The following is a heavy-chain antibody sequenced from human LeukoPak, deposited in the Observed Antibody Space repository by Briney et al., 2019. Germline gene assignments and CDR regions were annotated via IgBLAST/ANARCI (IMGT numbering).Heavy chain of an antibody. V-gene: IGHV3-23*01. Sequence: PGGSLRLSCAASGFTFSSYAMSWVRQAPGKGLEWVSAISGSGGSTYYADSVKGRFTISRDNSKNTLYLQMNSLRAEDTAVYYCASWGDYGSWSYGLLDYWGQGTRVSVSS. CDR2: ISGSGGST. CDR1: GFTFSSYA. CDR3: ASWGDYGSWSYGLLDY. J-gene: IGHJ4*02. D-gene: IGHD3-10*01.